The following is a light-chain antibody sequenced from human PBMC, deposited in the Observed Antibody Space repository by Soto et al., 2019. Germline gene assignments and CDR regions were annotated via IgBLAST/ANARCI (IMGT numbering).Light chain of an antibody. Sequence: DIQMTQSPSSLSAPVGDGVSITCRASQGIRNSLAWYQQKPGKVPKLLIYAASTLESGVPSRFSGSGSGTDFTLTISGLQPEDVATYFCQKYNSGPPWTFGPGTKVEIK. J-gene: IGKJ1*01. CDR2: AAS. CDR1: QGIRNS. V-gene: IGKV1-27*01. CDR3: QKYNSGPPWT.